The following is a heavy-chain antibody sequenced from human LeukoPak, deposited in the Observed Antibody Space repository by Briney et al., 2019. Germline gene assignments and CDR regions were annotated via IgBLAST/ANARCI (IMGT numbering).Heavy chain of an antibody. D-gene: IGHD2-21*02. V-gene: IGHV3-23*01. CDR2: ISGSGDAT. Sequence: GGSLRLSCAASGFTFSSYAMSWVRQAPGKGLEWVSAISGSGDATYCADSVKGRFTISRDNSKNTLYLQVNSLRAEDTAVYYCTNCARAGGYCYYDYWGQGTLVTVSS. J-gene: IGHJ4*02. CDR3: TNCARAGGYCYYDY. CDR1: GFTFSSYA.